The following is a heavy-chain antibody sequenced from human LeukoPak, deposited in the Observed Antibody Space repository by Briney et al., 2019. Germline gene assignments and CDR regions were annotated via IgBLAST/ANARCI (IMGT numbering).Heavy chain of an antibody. J-gene: IGHJ5*02. CDR2: INHSGST. D-gene: IGHD3-10*01. V-gene: IGHV4-34*01. CDR1: GGSFSGYY. Sequence: SETLSLTCAVYGGSFSGYYWSWIRQPPGKGLEWIGEINHSGSTNYNPSLESRVTISVDTSKNQFSLKLSSVTAADTTVYYCARGRITMVRVLSSNWFDPWGQGTLVTVSS. CDR3: ARGRITMVRVLSSNWFDP.